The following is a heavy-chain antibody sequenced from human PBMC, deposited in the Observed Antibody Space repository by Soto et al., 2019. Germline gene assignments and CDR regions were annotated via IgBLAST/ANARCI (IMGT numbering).Heavy chain of an antibody. CDR1: GSTFSNDW. Sequence: GGSLRLSCAVSGSTFSNDWMHWVRQAPGKGLVWVSHINSDGSSTNYADFVKGRFTIARDNAKNTVYLQMNSLRAEDTAVYYCARDPLAVTGSFVDYWGQGTLVTVSS. J-gene: IGHJ4*02. D-gene: IGHD6-19*01. V-gene: IGHV3-74*01. CDR2: INSDGSST. CDR3: ARDPLAVTGSFVDY.